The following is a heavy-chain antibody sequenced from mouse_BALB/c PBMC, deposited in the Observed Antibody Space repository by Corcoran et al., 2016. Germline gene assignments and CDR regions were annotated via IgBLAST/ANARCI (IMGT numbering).Heavy chain of an antibody. CDR2: IDPANGNT. Sequence: EVQLQQSGAELVKPGASVKLSCTASGFNIKDTYMHWVKQRPEQGLEWIGRIDPANGNTKYDPKFQGKATITADTSSNTAYLQLSSLTSEDTAVYYCARGFITTVVEGYYARDYWGQGTSVTVSS. V-gene: IGHV14-3*02. D-gene: IGHD1-1*01. CDR1: GFNIKDTY. CDR3: ARGFITTVVEGYYARDY. J-gene: IGHJ4*01.